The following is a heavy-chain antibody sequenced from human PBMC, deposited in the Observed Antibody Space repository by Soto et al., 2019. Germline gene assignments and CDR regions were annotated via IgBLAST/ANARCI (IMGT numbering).Heavy chain of an antibody. D-gene: IGHD3-10*01. V-gene: IGHV5-51*01. CDR3: ARHVSYGSGSLPSTWFDY. CDR1: GYSFTSYW. J-gene: IGHJ4*02. Sequence: PGESLKISCKGSGYSFTSYWIGWVRQMPGKGLEWMGIIYPGDSDTRYSPSFQGQVTISADKSISTAYLQWSSLKASDTAMYYCARHVSYGSGSLPSTWFDYWGQGTLVTVSS. CDR2: IYPGDSDT.